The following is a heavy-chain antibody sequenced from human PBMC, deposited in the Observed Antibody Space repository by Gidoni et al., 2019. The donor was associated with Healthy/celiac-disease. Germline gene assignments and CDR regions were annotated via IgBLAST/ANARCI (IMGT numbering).Heavy chain of an antibody. V-gene: IGHV1-46*01. CDR2: INPSGGST. Sequence: QVQLVQSGAEVKKPGASVKVSCKASGYTFTSYYMHWVRQAPGQGLEWMGIINPSGGSTSYTQKFQGRVTMTRDTSTSTVYMELSSLRSEDTAVYYCARDRGMTAYGDYEDYFDYWGQGTLVTVSS. CDR1: GYTFTSYY. CDR3: ARDRGMTAYGDYEDYFDY. D-gene: IGHD4-17*01. J-gene: IGHJ4*02.